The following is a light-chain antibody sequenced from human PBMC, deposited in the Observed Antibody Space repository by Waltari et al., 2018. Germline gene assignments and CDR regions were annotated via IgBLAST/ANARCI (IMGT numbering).Light chain of an antibody. CDR1: QSLLHRNGYNY. CDR2: LGS. J-gene: IGKJ2*01. V-gene: IGKV2-28*01. Sequence: DVVMIQSPLSLPVIPGEPASISCSSSQSLLHRNGYNYVDWYVQKPGQSPQLLIYLGSSRASEVPDRVSGSGSGTQFTLKISRVEAEDVGVYFCMQTLQTPRTFGQGTKLEIK. CDR3: MQTLQTPRT.